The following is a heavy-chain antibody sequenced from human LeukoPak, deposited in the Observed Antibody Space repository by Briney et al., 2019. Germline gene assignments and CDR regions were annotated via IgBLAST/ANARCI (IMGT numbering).Heavy chain of an antibody. CDR3: ARDSSSGGFDP. J-gene: IGHJ5*02. CDR1: GGSISSYY. CDR2: TYYSGST. Sequence: SETLSLACTVSGGSISSYYWSWIRQPPGKGLEWIGYTYYSGSTNYNPSLKSRVTISVDTSKNQFSLKLSSVTAADTAVYYCARDSSSGGFDPWGQGTLVTVSS. D-gene: IGHD6-19*01. V-gene: IGHV4-59*01.